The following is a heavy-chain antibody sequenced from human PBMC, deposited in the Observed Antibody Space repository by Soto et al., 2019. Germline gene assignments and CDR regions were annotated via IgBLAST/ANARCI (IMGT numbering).Heavy chain of an antibody. V-gene: IGHV2-5*02. CDR2: IYWDDDK. J-gene: IGHJ4*02. D-gene: IGHD6-13*01. CDR1: GFSLSTSGVG. Sequence: QITLKESGPTLVKPTQTLTLTCTFSGFSLSTSGVGVGWIRQPPGKALEWLALIYWDDDKRYSPSLKSRLTNTKDTSKNQVVLTMTNMDPVDTATYYCAHRNTYSSSWYYVRPSWGGFDYWGQGTLVTVSS. CDR3: AHRNTYSSSWYYVRPSWGGFDY.